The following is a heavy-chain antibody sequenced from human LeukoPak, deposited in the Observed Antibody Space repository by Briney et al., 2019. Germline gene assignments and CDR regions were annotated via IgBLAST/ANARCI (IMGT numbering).Heavy chain of an antibody. CDR2: INPDGSER. J-gene: IGHJ4*02. V-gene: IGHV3-7*01. CDR3: AKFAWSGLDY. Sequence: GGSLRLSCAASGFSFSSFWMSWVRQAPGKGLEWVAKINPDGSERYYVGSVKGRFTISRDNPKNSLFLVMNNLSAEDTAVYYCAKFAWSGLDYWGQGKLATVSS. D-gene: IGHD2-21*01. CDR1: GFSFSSFW.